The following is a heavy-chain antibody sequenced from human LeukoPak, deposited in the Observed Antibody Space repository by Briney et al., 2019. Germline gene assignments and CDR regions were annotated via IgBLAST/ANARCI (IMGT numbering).Heavy chain of an antibody. CDR2: INYSGST. V-gene: IGHV4-59*01. CDR3: ARNPWGTHEVFDY. J-gene: IGHJ4*02. CDR1: GGSISSYY. D-gene: IGHD1-14*01. Sequence: SETLSLTCTVSGGSISSYYWSWIRQPPGKGLEWIGHINYSGSTNYDPSLKSRITISIDTSKNQFSLKLSSVTAADTAVYYCARNPWGTHEVFDYWGQGTLVTVSS.